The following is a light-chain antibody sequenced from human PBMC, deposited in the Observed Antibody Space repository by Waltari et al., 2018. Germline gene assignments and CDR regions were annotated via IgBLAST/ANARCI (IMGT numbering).Light chain of an antibody. V-gene: IGKV4-1*01. J-gene: IGKJ2*02. CDR3: QQYATTPRT. CDR2: WAS. CDR1: QSVLYSPNNKNY. Sequence: DIVMTQSPDSLAVSLGERATIHGQSSQSVLYSPNNKNYLAWFQQKPGQPPKLLIYWASTRESGVPDRFSGSGSVTDFTLTISSLQAEDVAIYYCQQYATTPRTFGQGTKLEIK.